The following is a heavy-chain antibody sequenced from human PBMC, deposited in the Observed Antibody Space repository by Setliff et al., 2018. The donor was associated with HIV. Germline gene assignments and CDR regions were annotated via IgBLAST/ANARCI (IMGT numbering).Heavy chain of an antibody. J-gene: IGHJ3*01. D-gene: IGHD2-8*01. CDR3: VRTIYEWGAFDV. Sequence: SVKVSCKASGGTFSSYAISWVRQAPGQGLEWMGGIIPIFGTVRYAQKFQGRVTITADESMSTAYMELSSLRSEDTAVYYCVRTIYEWGAFDVWGQGTMVTVSS. CDR1: GGTFSSYA. V-gene: IGHV1-69*13. CDR2: IIPIFGTV.